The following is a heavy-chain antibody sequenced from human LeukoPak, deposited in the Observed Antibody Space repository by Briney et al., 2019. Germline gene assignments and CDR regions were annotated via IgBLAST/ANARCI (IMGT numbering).Heavy chain of an antibody. D-gene: IGHD3-10*01. V-gene: IGHV6-1*01. J-gene: IGHJ4*02. CDR3: ARMVGLVSDF. Sequence: SQTLSLTCAISGDSVSSNSAAWNWIRQSPSRGLEWLGRTYYRSKWHSYYAPSVKSRITINPDTSKNQYSLQLKSVTPEDTAVYYCARMVGLVSDFWGQGTLVTVSS. CDR2: TYYRSKWHS. CDR1: GDSVSSNSAA.